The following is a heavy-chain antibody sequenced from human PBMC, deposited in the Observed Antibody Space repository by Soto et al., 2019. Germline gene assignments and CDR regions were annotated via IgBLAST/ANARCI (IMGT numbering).Heavy chain of an antibody. J-gene: IGHJ3*02. CDR1: GGTFSSYT. CDR2: IIPILGIA. Sequence: QVQLVQSGAEVQKPGSSVKVSCKASGGTFSSYTISWVRQAPGQGLEWMGRIIPILGIANYAQKFQGRVTITADKSTSTAYMELSSLRSEDTAVYYCASIGCSGGSCYSRRAVDAFDIWGQGTMVTVSS. D-gene: IGHD2-15*01. V-gene: IGHV1-69*02. CDR3: ASIGCSGGSCYSRRAVDAFDI.